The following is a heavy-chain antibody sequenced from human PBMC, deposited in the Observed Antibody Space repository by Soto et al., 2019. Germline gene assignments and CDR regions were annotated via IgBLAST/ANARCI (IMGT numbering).Heavy chain of an antibody. CDR3: ARDRRRVSHPYSSSSPFDY. CDR1: GYTFTSYG. J-gene: IGHJ4*02. V-gene: IGHV1-18*01. D-gene: IGHD6-6*01. CDR2: ISAYNGNT. Sequence: ASVKVSCKASGYTFTSYGISWVRQAPGQGLEWMGWISAYNGNTNYAQKLQGRVTMTTDTSTSTAYMELRSLRSDDTAGYYCARDRRRVSHPYSSSSPFDYWGQGTLVTVSS.